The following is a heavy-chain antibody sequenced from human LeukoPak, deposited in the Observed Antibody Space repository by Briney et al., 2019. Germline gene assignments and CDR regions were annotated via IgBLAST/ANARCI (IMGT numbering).Heavy chain of an antibody. J-gene: IGHJ4*02. CDR3: ARVGDYEIDY. CDR2: IYRGST. CDR1: GVSIRTYY. Sequence: SETLSLTCTVSGVSIRTYYWNWIRQPPGKGPEWIGYIYRGSTNYNPSFESRVTISVDTSKNQFSLKLSSVTAADAAVYYCARVGDYEIDYWGQGILVTVSS. D-gene: IGHD3-16*01. V-gene: IGHV4-59*01.